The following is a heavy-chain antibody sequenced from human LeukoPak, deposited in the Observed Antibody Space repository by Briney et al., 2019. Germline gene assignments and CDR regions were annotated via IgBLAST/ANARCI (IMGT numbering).Heavy chain of an antibody. CDR1: GGSISSYY. J-gene: IGHJ4*02. V-gene: IGHV4-59*12. Sequence: PSETLSLTCTVSGGSISSYYWSWIRQPPGKGLEWIAYIYYSGSTNYNASLKSRITISLDTSKNQFSLRLSSVTAADTAVYYCASWYYDSSGYRFDYWGQGTLVTVSS. D-gene: IGHD3-22*01. CDR3: ASWYYDSSGYRFDY. CDR2: IYYSGST.